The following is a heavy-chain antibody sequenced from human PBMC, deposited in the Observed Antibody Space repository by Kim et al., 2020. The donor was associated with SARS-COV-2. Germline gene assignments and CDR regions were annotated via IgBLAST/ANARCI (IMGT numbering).Heavy chain of an antibody. Sequence: GGSLRLSCAASGFTFRSYGMHWVRQAPGKGLEWVAFISYDGSNKYYAESVKGRFTISRDNSKNTVSLQMLSLTIEDTATYYCARVRAGMLSAVSEYNWFDPWGQGSRVTVSS. D-gene: IGHD3-10*01. CDR2: ISYDGSNK. V-gene: IGHV3-30*03. J-gene: IGHJ5*02. CDR3: ARVRAGMLSAVSEYNWFDP. CDR1: GFTFRSYG.